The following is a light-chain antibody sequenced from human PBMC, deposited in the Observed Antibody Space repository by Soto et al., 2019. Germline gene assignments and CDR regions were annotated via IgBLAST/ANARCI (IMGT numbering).Light chain of an antibody. CDR1: SSDVGGYDY. CDR2: EVT. J-gene: IGLJ1*01. Sequence: QSALTQPRSVSGSPGQSVTISCTGTSSDVGGYDYVSWYQQHPGKAPKVMIYEVTKRPSGVPDRFSGSRSGNTASLTISGLQAEDDADYYCCSYAGTYTFYVFGSGT. V-gene: IGLV2-11*01. CDR3: CSYAGTYTFYV.